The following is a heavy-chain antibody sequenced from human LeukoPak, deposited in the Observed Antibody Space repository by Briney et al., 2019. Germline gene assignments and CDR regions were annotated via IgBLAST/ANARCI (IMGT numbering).Heavy chain of an antibody. CDR2: IYYSGST. Sequence: SETLSLTCTVSGGSISSHYWSWIRQPPGKGLEWIGYIYYSGSTNYNPSLKSRVTISVDTSKNQFSLKLSSVTAADTAVYYCARDQIAAAGGTLFDYWGQGTLVTVSS. CDR1: GGSISSHY. V-gene: IGHV4-59*11. J-gene: IGHJ4*02. D-gene: IGHD6-13*01. CDR3: ARDQIAAAGGTLFDY.